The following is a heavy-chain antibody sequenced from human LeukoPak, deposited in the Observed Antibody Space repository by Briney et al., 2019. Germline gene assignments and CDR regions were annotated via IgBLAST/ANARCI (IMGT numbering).Heavy chain of an antibody. CDR2: ISGSGGST. J-gene: IGHJ4*02. Sequence: QSGGSLRLSCAASGFTFSSYGMSWVRQAPGKGLEWVSAISGSGGSTYYADSVKGRSTISRDNSKNTLYLQMNSLRAEDTAVYYCAKDEWPTNDSSGYYSSPFDYWGQGTLVTVSS. CDR1: GFTFSSYG. V-gene: IGHV3-23*01. D-gene: IGHD3-22*01. CDR3: AKDEWPTNDSSGYYSSPFDY.